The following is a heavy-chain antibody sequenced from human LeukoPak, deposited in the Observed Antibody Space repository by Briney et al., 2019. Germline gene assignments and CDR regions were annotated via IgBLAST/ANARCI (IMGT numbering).Heavy chain of an antibody. CDR3: ARQASTTDYFDY. CDR2: IYYSGST. V-gene: IGHV4-59*08. Sequence: SETLSLTCTLSGGSISSYYWSWIRQPPGKGLEWIGYIYYSGSTNYNPSLKSRVTISVDTSKNQFSLKLSSVTAADTAVYYCARQASTTDYFDYWGQGTLVTLSS. CDR1: GGSISSYY. J-gene: IGHJ4*02. D-gene: IGHD4-11*01.